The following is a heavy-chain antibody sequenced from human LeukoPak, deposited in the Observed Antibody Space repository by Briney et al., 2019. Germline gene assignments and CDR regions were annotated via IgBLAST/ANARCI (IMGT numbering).Heavy chain of an antibody. CDR1: GYTFIDYD. J-gene: IGHJ3*01. CDR3: ARRTPRCGGTCYDAFDV. CDR2: MSPHHGHT. Sequence: ASVKVSCKASGYTFIDYDINWVRQAPGQGLEWMGLMSPHHGHTEYAQNFQGRVTMTRDTSTGTAYMELRSLRSEDTAVYYCARRTPRCGGTCYDAFDVWGQGTMVTVSS. D-gene: IGHD2-21*01. V-gene: IGHV1-8*01.